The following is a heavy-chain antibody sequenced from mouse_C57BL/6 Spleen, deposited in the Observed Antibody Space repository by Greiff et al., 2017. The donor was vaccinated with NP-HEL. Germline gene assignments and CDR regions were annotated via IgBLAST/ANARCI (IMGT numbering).Heavy chain of an antibody. V-gene: IGHV10-1*01. CDR3: VRQEMYDYDPYFDY. CDR2: IRSKSNNYAT. D-gene: IGHD2-4*01. CDR1: GFSFNTYA. J-gene: IGHJ2*01. Sequence: EVQLQQSGGGLVQPKGSLKLSCAASGFSFNTYAMNWVRQAPGKGLEWVARIRSKSNNYATYYVDSVKDRFTISRDDSESMLYLQMNNLKTEDTAMYYCVRQEMYDYDPYFDYWGQGTTLTVSS.